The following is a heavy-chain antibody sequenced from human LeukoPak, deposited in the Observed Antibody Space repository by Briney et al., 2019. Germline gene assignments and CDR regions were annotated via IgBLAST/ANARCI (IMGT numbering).Heavy chain of an antibody. CDR2: ISSSGSTI. CDR1: GFTFSDYY. Sequence: GGSLRFSCAASGFTFSDYYMSWIRQAPGKGLEWVSYISSSGSTIYYADSVKGRFTISRDNAKNSLYLQMNSLRAEDTAVHYCARAVAVNGYYFDYWGQGTLVTVSS. J-gene: IGHJ4*02. D-gene: IGHD6-19*01. CDR3: ARAVAVNGYYFDY. V-gene: IGHV3-11*01.